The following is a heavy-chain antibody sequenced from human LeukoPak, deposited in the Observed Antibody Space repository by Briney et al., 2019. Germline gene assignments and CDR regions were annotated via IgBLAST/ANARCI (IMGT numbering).Heavy chain of an antibody. Sequence: SETLSLTCTVSGGSISSSIYYWGWIRQPPGKGLEWIGSIHYSGSTYYNPSLKSRVTISVDTSKNHFSLKLSSVTAADTAVYYCARASFGGVIYDAFDIWGQGTMVTVSS. J-gene: IGHJ3*02. D-gene: IGHD3-16*01. CDR1: GGSISSSIYY. CDR3: ARASFGGVIYDAFDI. CDR2: IHYSGST. V-gene: IGHV4-39*02.